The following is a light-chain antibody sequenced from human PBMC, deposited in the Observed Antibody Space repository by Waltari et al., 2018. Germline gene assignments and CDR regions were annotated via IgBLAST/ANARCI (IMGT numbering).Light chain of an antibody. Sequence: QSALTQPASVSGSPGQSITISCTGTSSDVGGYNYVSWYQPHPGKAPKLMIYDVSKRPSGVSTRFSGSKSGNTASLTISGLQAEDEADYYCCSYAGSSTYVVFGGGTKLTVL. CDR2: DVS. CDR3: CSYAGSSTYVV. CDR1: SSDVGGYNY. V-gene: IGLV2-23*02. J-gene: IGLJ2*01.